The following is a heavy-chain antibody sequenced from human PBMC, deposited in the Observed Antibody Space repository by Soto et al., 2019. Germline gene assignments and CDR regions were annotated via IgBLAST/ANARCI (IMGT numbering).Heavy chain of an antibody. CDR1: GYTFTSYG. CDR2: INAYNGNP. V-gene: IGHV1-18*01. D-gene: IGHD3-10*02. Sequence: QVQLVQSGAEVKKPGASVKVSCKDSGYTFTSYGISWVRQAPGQGLEWMGWINAYNGNPNYAQKLQGRVTMPTDTPTRTAYMEPRSLRSDDTAVYSCASVLPPCDPWGQGTLVTVPS. CDR3: ASVLPPCDP. J-gene: IGHJ5*02.